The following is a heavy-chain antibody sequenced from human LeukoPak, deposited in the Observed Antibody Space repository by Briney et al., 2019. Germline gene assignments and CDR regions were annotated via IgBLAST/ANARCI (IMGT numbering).Heavy chain of an antibody. J-gene: IGHJ4*02. V-gene: IGHV4-59*01. CDR1: GGTISRNY. D-gene: IGHD3-3*02. CDR3: ARLPPSHLGYFDY. Sequence: SETLSLTCSVSGGTISRNYWNWIRQPGGKGPEWIGYTYDTGRTIYTPSLKSRVTISLDTSRNQVSLKLISVTAADTAVYYCARLPPSHLGYFDYWGQGIPVTVSS. CDR2: TYDTGRT.